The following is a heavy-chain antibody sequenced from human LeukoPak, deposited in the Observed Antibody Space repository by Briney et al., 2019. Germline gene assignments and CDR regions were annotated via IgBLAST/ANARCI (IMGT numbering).Heavy chain of an antibody. CDR2: ISGSGGST. D-gene: IGHD3-3*01. CDR1: GFTFSSYA. V-gene: IGHV3-23*01. J-gene: IGHJ4*02. CDR3: AKGGADYDFWSGYPPIDY. Sequence: GGSLRLSCAASGFTFSSYAMSWVRQAPGKGLEWVSAISGSGGSTYYADSVKGRFTISRDNSKNTLYLQMNSLRAEDTAVYYCAKGGADYDFWSGYPPIDYWGQGTLVTVSS.